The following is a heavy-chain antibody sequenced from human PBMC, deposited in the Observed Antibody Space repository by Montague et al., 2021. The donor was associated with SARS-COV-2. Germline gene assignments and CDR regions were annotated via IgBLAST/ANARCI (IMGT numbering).Heavy chain of an antibody. V-gene: IGHV4-34*01. J-gene: IGHJ4*02. D-gene: IGHD3-22*01. CDR3: ARGLTDVTVILVFVGASLYFDS. CDR2: INHSGGT. Sequence: SETLSLTCAVYGGSFSGHSWTWIRQPPGKGLEWIGEINHSGGTNYNPSLKSRVTISVDTSKNQFSLKLSSLTAADTAVYYWARGLTDVTVILVFVGASLYFDSRGQGALVTVSS. CDR1: GGSFSGHS.